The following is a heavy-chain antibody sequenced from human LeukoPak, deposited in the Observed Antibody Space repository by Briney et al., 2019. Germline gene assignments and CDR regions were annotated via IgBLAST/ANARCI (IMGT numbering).Heavy chain of an antibody. CDR2: VFS. CDR3: VRFSPSGQNVDF. J-gene: IGHJ4*02. D-gene: IGHD2-15*01. V-gene: IGHV4-39*01. Sequence: SETLSLTCSVSGASVSRPSFVGGWIRLPPGKGLEWIGTVFSNNPSLKSRVSISVDTSKNAFSLKVNSLTAADTAVYFCVRFSPSGQNVDFWGQGTLVTVSP. CDR1: GASVSRPSFV.